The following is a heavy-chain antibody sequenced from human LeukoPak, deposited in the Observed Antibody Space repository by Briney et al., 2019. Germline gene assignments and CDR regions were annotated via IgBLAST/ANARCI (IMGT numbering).Heavy chain of an antibody. CDR3: ARSEINDYSRF. V-gene: IGHV4-38-2*02. CDR1: GYSLRNGYH. J-gene: IGHJ4*02. Sequence: SETPSLTCSVSGYSLRNGYHWAWFRQPPGKRLEWLGSVSLSGSPYDNLSFKSRVSMSVDASKNQFSLKMRAVTAADSAVYFCARSEINDYSRFWGQGILVTVSS. D-gene: IGHD4-11*01. CDR2: VSLSGSP.